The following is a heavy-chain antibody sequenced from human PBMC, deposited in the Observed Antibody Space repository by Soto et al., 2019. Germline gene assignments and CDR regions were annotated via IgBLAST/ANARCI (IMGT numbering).Heavy chain of an antibody. CDR1: GFIFSTYA. CDR3: AHPRGYGVFDAVDI. V-gene: IGHV3-23*01. J-gene: IGHJ3*02. Sequence: LRLSCAASGFIFSTYAMNWVRQAPGKGLEWVSAISSSGDSAYYAESVRGRFTVSRDNSINTLYLQMRSLRPEDTAVYYCAHPRGYGVFDAVDIWGQGTMVTVSS. D-gene: IGHD4-17*01. CDR2: ISSSGDSA.